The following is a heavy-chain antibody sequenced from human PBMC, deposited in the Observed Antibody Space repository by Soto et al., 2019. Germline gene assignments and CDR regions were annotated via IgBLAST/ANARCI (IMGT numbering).Heavy chain of an antibody. CDR1: GFAFSGYA. Sequence: QVQLVESGGGVVQPGRSLRLSCAASGFAFSGYAMHWVRQAPGKGLAWVAIIWYDGSNTYYADSVKGRFTISRDNSKNMVYLQMNSLRAEDTAVYYCARDLKTRHCDYWGQGTLVTVSS. CDR3: ARDLKTRHCDY. J-gene: IGHJ4*02. D-gene: IGHD4-17*01. CDR2: IWYDGSNT. V-gene: IGHV3-33*01.